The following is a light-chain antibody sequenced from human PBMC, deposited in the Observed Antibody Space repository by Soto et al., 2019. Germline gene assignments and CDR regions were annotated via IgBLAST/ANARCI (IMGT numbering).Light chain of an antibody. J-gene: IGKJ3*01. CDR3: QQYGRSPLT. CDR1: QSVSSNN. Sequence: EIVLTQSPGTLSLSPGERATLSCRASQSVSSNNLAWYQQRPGQAPRVVIYGASTRATGIPERFSGSGSGPDFTLTISRLEPEDFAVYYCQQYGRSPLTFGPGTKVDIK. V-gene: IGKV3-20*01. CDR2: GAS.